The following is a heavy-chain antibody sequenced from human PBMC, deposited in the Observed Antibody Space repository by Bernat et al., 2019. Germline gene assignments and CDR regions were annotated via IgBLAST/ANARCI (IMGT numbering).Heavy chain of an antibody. V-gene: IGHV3-33*01. J-gene: IGHJ3*02. D-gene: IGHD2-8*02. Sequence: QVQLVESGGGVVQPGRSLRLSCAASGFTFSSYCMHWVRQAPGKGLEWVAVIWYDGSNKYYADSVKGRFTISRDNSKNTLYLQMNSLRAEDTAVYYWARTCGYGTGGVCLPDAWNIGGRETWVTFS. CDR2: IWYDGSNK. CDR3: ARTCGYGTGGVCLPDAWNI. CDR1: GFTFSSYC.